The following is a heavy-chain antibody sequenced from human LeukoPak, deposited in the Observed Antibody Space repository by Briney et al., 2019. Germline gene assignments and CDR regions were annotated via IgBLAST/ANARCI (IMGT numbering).Heavy chain of an antibody. CDR2: ISAYNGNT. Sequence: ASVKVSCKASGYTFTSYGISWVRQAPGQGLEWMGWISAYNGNTNYAQKLQGRVTMTTDTSTSTAYMELRSLRSDDTAVYYCARTVEDPVDTAMVVLEYYYYMDVWGKGTTVTVSS. D-gene: IGHD5-18*01. J-gene: IGHJ6*03. V-gene: IGHV1-18*01. CDR1: GYTFTSYG. CDR3: ARTVEDPVDTAMVVLEYYYYMDV.